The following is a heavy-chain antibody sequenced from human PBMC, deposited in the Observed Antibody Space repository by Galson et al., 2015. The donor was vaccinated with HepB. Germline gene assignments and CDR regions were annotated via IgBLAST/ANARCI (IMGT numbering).Heavy chain of an antibody. CDR3: AGGGAFCTGISCHPLDS. CDR1: GGSLSNYQ. J-gene: IGHJ4*02. CDR2: INDSGST. D-gene: IGHD2-8*02. Sequence: SETLSLTCGVYGGSLSNYQWNWIRQPPGKGLEWIGEINDSGSTNYKPSLKSRVTILIDKSKKQVSLRLSSITAADTAVYYCAGGGAFCTGISCHPLDSWGQGTLVTV. V-gene: IGHV4-34*01.